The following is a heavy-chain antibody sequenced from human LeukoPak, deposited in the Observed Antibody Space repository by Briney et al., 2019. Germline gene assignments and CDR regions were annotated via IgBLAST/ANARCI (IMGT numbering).Heavy chain of an antibody. V-gene: IGHV1-69*05. D-gene: IGHD1-26*01. CDR2: IIPIFGTA. J-gene: IGHJ3*02. CDR3: ASQEWELHNLVAFDI. Sequence: ASVKVSCKASGGTFSSYAISWVRQAPGQGLEWMGRIIPIFGTANYAQKFQGRVTITTDESTSTAYMELSSLRSEDTAVYYCASQEWELHNLVAFDIWGQGTMATVSS. CDR1: GGTFSSYA.